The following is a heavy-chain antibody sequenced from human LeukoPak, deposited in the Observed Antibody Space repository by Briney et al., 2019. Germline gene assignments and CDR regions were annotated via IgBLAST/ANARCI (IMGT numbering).Heavy chain of an antibody. CDR1: GFTFSSYD. Sequence: PGGSLRLSCAASGFTFSSYDMHWVRHATGKGLEWVPAIGTAGDTYYPGSVKGRFTISRENAKNSLYLQMNSLRAGDTAVYYCARDRGSGYYDYWGQGALVTVSS. D-gene: IGHD3-22*01. J-gene: IGHJ4*02. V-gene: IGHV3-13*01. CDR3: ARDRGSGYYDY. CDR2: IGTAGDT.